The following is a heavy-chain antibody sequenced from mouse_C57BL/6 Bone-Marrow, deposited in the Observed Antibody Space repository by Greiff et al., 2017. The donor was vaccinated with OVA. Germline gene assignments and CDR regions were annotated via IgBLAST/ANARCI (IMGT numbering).Heavy chain of an antibody. V-gene: IGHV1-26*01. Sequence: EVQLQQSGPELVKPGASVKISCKASGYTFTDYYMNWVKQSPGKSLEWIGDINPNNGGTSYNQKFKGKATLTVDKSSSTAYMELRSLTSEDSAVFYCAREKFYYGYYAYCDYWLQGTTLTVSS. CDR2: INPNNGGT. CDR3: AREKFYYGYYAYCDY. D-gene: IGHD2-1*01. CDR1: GYTFTDYY. J-gene: IGHJ2*01.